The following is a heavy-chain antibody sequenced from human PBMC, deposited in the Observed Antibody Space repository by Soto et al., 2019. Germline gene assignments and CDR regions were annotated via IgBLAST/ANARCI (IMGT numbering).Heavy chain of an antibody. CDR1: GYTFTSYG. Sequence: ASVKVSCKASGYTFTSYGISWVRQAPGQGLEWMGWISAYNGNTNYAQKLQGRVTMTTDTSTSTAYMELRSLRSDDTAVYYCARDPPLAVDTAMVGYYYGMDVWGQGTTVTGSS. J-gene: IGHJ6*02. CDR3: ARDPPLAVDTAMVGYYYGMDV. V-gene: IGHV1-18*01. D-gene: IGHD5-18*01. CDR2: ISAYNGNT.